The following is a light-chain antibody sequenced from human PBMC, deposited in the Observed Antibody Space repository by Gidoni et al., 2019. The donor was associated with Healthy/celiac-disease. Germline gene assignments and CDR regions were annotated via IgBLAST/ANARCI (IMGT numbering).Light chain of an antibody. CDR2: DAS. J-gene: IGKJ3*01. V-gene: IGKV3-11*01. Sequence: EIVLTQSPATLSLSPGACATLSCRASQSVSSYLAWYQQKPGQAPRLLIYDASSRATGIPARFSGSGSGTDFTLTISSLEPEDFAVYYCQQRGNWPFTFGPGTKVDIK. CDR1: QSVSSY. CDR3: QQRGNWPFT.